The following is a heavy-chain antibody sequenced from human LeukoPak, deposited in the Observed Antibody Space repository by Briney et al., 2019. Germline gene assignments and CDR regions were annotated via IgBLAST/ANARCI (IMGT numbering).Heavy chain of an antibody. J-gene: IGHJ4*02. CDR3: VGSGSYSTYNHAITLYYFDY. CDR2: ISAYNGNT. Sequence: ASVKVSCKASGYTFPSYGISWVRQAPGQGLEWMGWISAYNGNTNYAQKLQGRVTMTTDTSTSTAYMELRSLRSDDTAVYYCVGSGSYSTYNHAITLYYFDYWGQGTLVTVSS. CDR1: GYTFPSYG. V-gene: IGHV1-18*01. D-gene: IGHD3-10*01.